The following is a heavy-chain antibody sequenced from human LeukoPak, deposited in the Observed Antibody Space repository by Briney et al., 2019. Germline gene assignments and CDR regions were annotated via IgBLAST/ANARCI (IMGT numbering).Heavy chain of an antibody. Sequence: PGGSLRLSCAASGFTFTSYSMNWVRQAPGKGLEWVSYIRSSSSSIYYADSVKGRFTISRDNAKNLLYLQMNSLRAEDTAVYYCAELGITMIGGVWGKGTTVTISS. D-gene: IGHD3-10*02. J-gene: IGHJ6*04. CDR3: AELGITMIGGV. V-gene: IGHV3-48*01. CDR1: GFTFTSYS. CDR2: IRSSSSSI.